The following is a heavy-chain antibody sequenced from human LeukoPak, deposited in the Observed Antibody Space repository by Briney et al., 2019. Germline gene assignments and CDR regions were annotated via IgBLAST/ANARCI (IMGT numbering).Heavy chain of an antibody. CDR1: VFTFSTYE. Sequence: GGSLRLSCAASVFTFSTYEMNWVRQAPGKGLEWLAYIDSSGDIIYYADSVKGRFTISRDNANNSLYLQMDSLRAEDTAVYYCARSRSTLIVVVHNWFDPWGQGTLVTVSS. CDR2: IDSSGDII. CDR3: ARSRSTLIVVVHNWFDP. J-gene: IGHJ5*02. D-gene: IGHD3-22*01. V-gene: IGHV3-48*03.